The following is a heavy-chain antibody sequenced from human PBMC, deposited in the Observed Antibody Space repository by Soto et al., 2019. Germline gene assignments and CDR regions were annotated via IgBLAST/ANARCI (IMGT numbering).Heavy chain of an antibody. CDR3: ARDERSYGEPPFDY. V-gene: IGHV1-2*02. Sequence: GASVKVSCKASGFTFTGYYIHWVRQAPGQGLEWMGWIRSNGGDPKYSQKFQDRVTMTRDTSMNTVYMELSRLRSDDTAVYYCARDERSYGEPPFDYWGQGTLGTVSS. CDR2: IRSNGGDP. J-gene: IGHJ4*02. D-gene: IGHD3-16*01. CDR1: GFTFTGYY.